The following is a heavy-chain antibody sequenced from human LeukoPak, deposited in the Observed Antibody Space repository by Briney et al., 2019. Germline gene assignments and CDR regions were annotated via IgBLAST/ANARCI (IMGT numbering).Heavy chain of an antibody. CDR2: ISSSSTI. CDR1: GFTFSSYS. J-gene: IGHJ4*02. CDR3: ARDGYSSGWYPVGNY. V-gene: IGHV3-48*04. D-gene: IGHD6-19*01. Sequence: GGSLRLSCAASGFTFSSYSMNWVRQAPGKGLEWVSYISSSSTIYYADSVKGRFTISRDNAKNSLYLQMNSLRAEDTAVYYCARDGYSSGWYPVGNYRGQGTLVTVSS.